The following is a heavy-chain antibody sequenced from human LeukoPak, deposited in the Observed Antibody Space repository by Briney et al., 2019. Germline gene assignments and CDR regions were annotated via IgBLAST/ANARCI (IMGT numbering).Heavy chain of an antibody. CDR3: ASVWYYDFWSGYSCLDY. V-gene: IGHV3-21*01. D-gene: IGHD3-3*01. CDR1: GFTFSSYS. Sequence: PGGSLRLSCAASGFTFSSYSMNWVRQAPGKGLEWVSSISSTSSNTNYADSVKGRFTISRDNAKNSLYLQMNSLRAEDTAVYYCASVWYYDFWSGYSCLDYWGQGTLVTVSS. J-gene: IGHJ4*02. CDR2: ISSTSSNT.